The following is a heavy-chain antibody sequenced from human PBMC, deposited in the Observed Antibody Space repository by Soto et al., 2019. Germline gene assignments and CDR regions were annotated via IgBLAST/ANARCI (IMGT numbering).Heavy chain of an antibody. CDR2: INAGNGNT. V-gene: IGHV1-3*01. CDR1: GYTFTSYA. CDR3: ARDTYDILTGYFTLGRMDV. D-gene: IGHD3-9*01. Sequence: QVQLVQSGAEVKKPGASVKVSCKASGYTFTSYAMHWVRQAPGQRLEWMGWINAGNGNTKYSQKFQGRVTITRDTSASTAYMELSSLRSEDTAVYYCARDTYDILTGYFTLGRMDVWGQGTTVTVSS. J-gene: IGHJ6*02.